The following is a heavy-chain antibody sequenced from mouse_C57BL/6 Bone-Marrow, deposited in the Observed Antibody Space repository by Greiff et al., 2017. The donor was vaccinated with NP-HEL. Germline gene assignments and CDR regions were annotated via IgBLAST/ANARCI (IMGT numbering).Heavy chain of an antibody. CDR3: TTRDYYYGSRDY. CDR2: IDPENGDT. J-gene: IGHJ2*01. V-gene: IGHV14-4*01. D-gene: IGHD1-1*01. Sequence: VQLKESGAELVRPGASVKLSCTASGFNIKDDYMHWVKQRPEQGLEWIGWIDPENGDTEYASKFQGKATITADTSSNTAYLQLSSLTSEDTAVYYCTTRDYYYGSRDYWGQGTTLTVSS. CDR1: GFNIKDDY.